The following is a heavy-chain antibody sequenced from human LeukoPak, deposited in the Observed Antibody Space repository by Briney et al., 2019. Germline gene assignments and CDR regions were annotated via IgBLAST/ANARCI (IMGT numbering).Heavy chain of an antibody. D-gene: IGHD5-24*01. CDR3: AREVDMAATFFDY. CDR1: GFTFSSYG. V-gene: IGHV3-33*01. Sequence: PGGSLRLSCAASGFTFSSYGMHWVRQAPGKGLEWVAVIWYDGSNKYYADSVKGRFTLCRDNSKNTLYLQMNSLRVEDTAVYYCAREVDMAATFFDYWGQGTLVTVSS. J-gene: IGHJ4*02. CDR2: IWYDGSNK.